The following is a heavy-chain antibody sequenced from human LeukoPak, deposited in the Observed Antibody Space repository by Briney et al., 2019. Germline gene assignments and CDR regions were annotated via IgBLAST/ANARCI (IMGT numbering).Heavy chain of an antibody. D-gene: IGHD1-14*01. CDR1: RITFTNYW. CDR2: IHAYDSQT. CDR3: ARAHHGNHYWEFDP. Sequence: ESLQISRLDSRITFTNYWIGWVRLVPGKGLEWMGIIHAYDSQTTYSPSFQGQVTISVDKSISTAYLQWSSLKASDTAIYFCARAHHGNHYWEFDPWGEGTLVTVSS. V-gene: IGHV5-51*01. J-gene: IGHJ5*02.